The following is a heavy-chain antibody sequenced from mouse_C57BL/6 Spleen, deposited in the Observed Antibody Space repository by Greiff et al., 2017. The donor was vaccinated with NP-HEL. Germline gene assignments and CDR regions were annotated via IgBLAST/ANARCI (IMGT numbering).Heavy chain of an antibody. CDR1: GYTFTDYE. V-gene: IGHV1-15*01. D-gene: IGHD4-1*02. Sequence: VKLQESGAELVRPGASVTLSCKASGYTFTDYEMHWVKQTPVHGLEWIGAIDPETGGTAYNQKFKGKAILTADKSSSTAYMELRSLTSEDSAVYYCTTTGTSDAMDYWGQGTSVTVSS. J-gene: IGHJ4*01. CDR2: IDPETGGT. CDR3: TTTGTSDAMDY.